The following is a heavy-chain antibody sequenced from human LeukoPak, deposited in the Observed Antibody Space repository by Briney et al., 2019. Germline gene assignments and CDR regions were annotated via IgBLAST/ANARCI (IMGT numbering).Heavy chain of an antibody. J-gene: IGHJ6*03. CDR2: INAGNGNT. CDR3: ARVTYCSGGSCYWENYYYYYYMDV. Sequence: ASVKVSCKASGYTFTSYAMHWVRQAPGQRLEWMGWINAGNGNTKYSQELQGRVTMTTDTSTSTAYMELRSLRSDDTAVYYCARVTYCSGGSCYWENYYYYYYMDVWGKGTTVTVSS. CDR1: GYTFTSYA. V-gene: IGHV1-3*01. D-gene: IGHD2-15*01.